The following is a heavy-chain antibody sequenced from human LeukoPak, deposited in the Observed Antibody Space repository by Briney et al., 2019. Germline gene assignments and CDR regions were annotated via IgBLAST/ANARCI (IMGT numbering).Heavy chain of an antibody. Sequence: GASVRVSCKASGYTFTRYGITWVRQAPGQGLEWMGIINPSGGSTSYAQKFQGRVTMTRDTSTSTVYMELSSLRSEDTAVYYCARELISPVDTAMERPLGYWGQGALSTLSS. CDR1: GYTFTRYG. D-gene: IGHD5-18*01. CDR2: INPSGGST. CDR3: ARELISPVDTAMERPLGY. V-gene: IGHV1-46*01. J-gene: IGHJ4*02.